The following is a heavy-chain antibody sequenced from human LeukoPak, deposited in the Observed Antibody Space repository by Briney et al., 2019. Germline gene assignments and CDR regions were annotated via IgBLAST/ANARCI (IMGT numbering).Heavy chain of an antibody. CDR2: INPSGGST. D-gene: IGHD6-19*01. CDR3: AKETEEWLVPTYFDY. V-gene: IGHV1-46*01. J-gene: IGHJ4*02. CDR1: GYTFTSYY. Sequence: GASVKVSCKASGYTFTSYYMHWVRQAPGQGLEWMGIINPSGGSTSYAQKFQGRVTMTRDTSTSTVYMELSSLRAEDTAVYYCAKETEEWLVPTYFDYWGQGTLVTVSS.